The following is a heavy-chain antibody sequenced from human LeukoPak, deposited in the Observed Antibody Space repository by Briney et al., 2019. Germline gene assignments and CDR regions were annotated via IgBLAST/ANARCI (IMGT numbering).Heavy chain of an antibody. V-gene: IGHV3-7*01. Sequence: PGGSLRLSCEASGFIFNDYWMAWVRQAPGKGLEWVANIKVDGRETYYVDSLKGRFTISRDNAKNSLYLQMNSLRAEDTAVYYCARDLVIVVVPAAMSYYYYGMDVWGQGTTVTVSS. D-gene: IGHD2-2*01. CDR2: IKVDGRET. J-gene: IGHJ6*02. CDR3: ARDLVIVVVPAAMSYYYYGMDV. CDR1: GFIFNDYW.